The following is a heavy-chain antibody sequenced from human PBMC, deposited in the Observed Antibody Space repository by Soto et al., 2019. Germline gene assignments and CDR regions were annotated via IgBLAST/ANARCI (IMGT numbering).Heavy chain of an antibody. CDR2: ISGSGGST. CDR1: GFTFSNYA. Sequence: GGSLRLSCAASGFTFSNYAMSWVRQAPGKGLEWVSTISGSGGSTYYADSVKGRFTISRDSSNLYLQMNSLRAGDTAVYYCAKLGTTTVTTDFDYWGQGTLVTVSS. V-gene: IGHV3-23*01. D-gene: IGHD4-17*01. J-gene: IGHJ4*02. CDR3: AKLGTTTVTTDFDY.